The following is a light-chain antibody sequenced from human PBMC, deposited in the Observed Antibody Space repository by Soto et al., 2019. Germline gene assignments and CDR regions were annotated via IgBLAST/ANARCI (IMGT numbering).Light chain of an antibody. J-gene: IGLJ1*01. V-gene: IGLV2-14*01. CDR2: EAT. CDR1: SSNVGGYNY. CDR3: ASYTSRGTRV. Sequence: QSALTQPASVSGSPGQSITISCTGSSSNVGGYNYVSWYQQRPGKAPKFMIYEATNRPSGVSNRFSGSKSGNTASLTISGLQAEDEADYYRASYTSRGTRVFGTGTKLTVL.